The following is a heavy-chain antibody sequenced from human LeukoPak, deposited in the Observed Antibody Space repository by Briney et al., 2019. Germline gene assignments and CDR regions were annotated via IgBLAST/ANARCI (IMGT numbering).Heavy chain of an antibody. V-gene: IGHV3-48*03. CDR3: ARGGSSGYHYNAFDI. CDR1: GFTFSGYE. Sequence: GGSLRLSCAASGFTFSGYEMNWVRQAPGQGLEWVSYISISGTTMYYADSVKGRFTISRDNSKTSVYLQMSSLRAEDTAVYYCARGGSSGYHYNAFDIWGQGTMVTVSS. D-gene: IGHD3-22*01. J-gene: IGHJ3*02. CDR2: ISISGTTM.